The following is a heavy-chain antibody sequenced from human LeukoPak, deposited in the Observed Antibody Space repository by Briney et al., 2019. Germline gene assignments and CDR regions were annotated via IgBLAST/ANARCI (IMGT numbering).Heavy chain of an antibody. CDR3: ATTRLGYCSSTSCYVLDY. J-gene: IGHJ4*02. CDR1: GYTLTELS. V-gene: IGHV1-24*01. CDR2: FDPEDGET. Sequence: GASVKVSCKVSGYTLTELSMHWVRQAPGKGLEWMGGFDPEDGETIYAQKFQGRVTMTEDTSTDTAYMELSSLRSEDTAVYYCATTRLGYCSSTSCYVLDYWGQGTLVTVSS. D-gene: IGHD2-2*01.